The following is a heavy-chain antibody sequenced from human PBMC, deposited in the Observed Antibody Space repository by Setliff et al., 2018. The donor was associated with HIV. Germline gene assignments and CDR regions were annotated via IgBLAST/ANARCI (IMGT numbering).Heavy chain of an antibody. CDR1: GFTFTSYA. CDR3: ARVKPHLRRSGSYWIVDY. CDR2: IKEDGSET. J-gene: IGHJ4*02. Sequence: GGSLRLSCAASGFTFTSYAMHWVRQAPGKGLEWVANIKEDGSETYYVDSVEGRFTISRDNAKNSLYLQMNSLRAEDAAVYHCARVKPHLRRSGSYWIVDYWGQGTLVTVSS. D-gene: IGHD1-26*01. V-gene: IGHV3-7*01.